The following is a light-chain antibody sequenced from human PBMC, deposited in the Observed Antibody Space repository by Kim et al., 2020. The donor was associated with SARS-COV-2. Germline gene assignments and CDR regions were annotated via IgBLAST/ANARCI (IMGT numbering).Light chain of an antibody. J-gene: IGKJ1*01. V-gene: IGKV1-27*01. CDR3: QKYNTAPWT. CDR2: AAS. CDR1: QDISSY. Sequence: DIQMTQSPSSLSTSVGDRVTITCRANQDISSYLAWYQQKPGKVPKLLIYAASTLQSGVPSRFSGGGSGTHFTLTISSLQPEDVATYHCQKYNTAPWTFGQGTKVDIK.